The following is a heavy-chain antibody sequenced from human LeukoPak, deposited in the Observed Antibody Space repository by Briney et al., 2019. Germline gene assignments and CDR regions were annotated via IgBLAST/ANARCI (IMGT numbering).Heavy chain of an antibody. D-gene: IGHD3-10*01. CDR2: IDHSGST. V-gene: IGHV4-34*01. Sequence: PSETLSLTCAAYSGSFSGYYWSWIRQPPGKGLEWIGEIDHSGSTNYNPSLKGRLTISLDTSKNQFSLKLSSVTAADTAVYYCARDGSGSYGPKPIDYWGQGTLVTVSS. J-gene: IGHJ4*02. CDR3: ARDGSGSYGPKPIDY. CDR1: SGSFSGYY.